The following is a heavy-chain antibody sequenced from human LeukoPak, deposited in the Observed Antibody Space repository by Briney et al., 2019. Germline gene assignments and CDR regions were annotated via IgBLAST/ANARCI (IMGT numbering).Heavy chain of an antibody. D-gene: IGHD3-10*01. Sequence: SETLSLTCTVSGGSISSYYWSWIRQPPGKGLEWIGYIYYSGSTNYNPSLKSRVTISVDTSKNQFSLKPSSVTAADTAVYYCAREWYYYGSGSYTHYYYGMDVWGQGTTVTVSS. V-gene: IGHV4-59*01. CDR3: AREWYYYGSGSYTHYYYGMDV. CDR1: GGSISSYY. J-gene: IGHJ6*02. CDR2: IYYSGST.